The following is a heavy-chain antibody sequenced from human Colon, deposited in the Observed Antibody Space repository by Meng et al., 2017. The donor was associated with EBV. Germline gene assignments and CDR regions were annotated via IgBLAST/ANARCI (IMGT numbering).Heavy chain of an antibody. D-gene: IGHD2-8*01. V-gene: IGHV4-34*01. CDR3: ARGGGVIKGLVTWFDP. CDR2: INHSGTI. J-gene: IGHJ5*02. CDR1: GGSLSGYY. Sequence: VQLQQGGAVMVEPSETLSLTCGVYGGSLSGYYWSWIRQTPGKGLEWIGEINHSGTINYNPSLRSRVTISVDRSNNQFSLRLSSVTAADTAVYYCARGGGVIKGLVTWFDPWGQGTLVTVSS.